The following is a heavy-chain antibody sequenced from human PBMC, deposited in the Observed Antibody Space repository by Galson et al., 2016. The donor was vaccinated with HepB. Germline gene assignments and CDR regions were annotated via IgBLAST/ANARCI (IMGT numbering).Heavy chain of an antibody. Sequence: LRLSCAASGFILRDYYMDWVRQAPGKGLEWVGRTRNRARSYTTDYVASVKGRFTISRDNSKSSVYLHMNGLKPEHTAIYYCTRTGLGDFDYWGRGTLVTVAS. V-gene: IGHV3-72*01. CDR2: TRNRARSYTT. J-gene: IGHJ4*02. CDR1: GFILRDYY. CDR3: TRTGLGDFDY.